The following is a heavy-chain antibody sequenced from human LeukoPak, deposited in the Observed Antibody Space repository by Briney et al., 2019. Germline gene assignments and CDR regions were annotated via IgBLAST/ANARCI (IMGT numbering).Heavy chain of an antibody. J-gene: IGHJ4*02. Sequence: SETLSLTCTVSGGSISSYYWSWIRQPPGKGLEWIGYIYYSGSTNYNPSLKSRVTISVDTSKNQFSLKLSSVTAADTAVYYCARGREGGAVDYWGQGTLVTVSS. CDR1: GGSISSYY. D-gene: IGHD3-16*01. CDR2: IYYSGST. CDR3: ARGREGGAVDY. V-gene: IGHV4-59*01.